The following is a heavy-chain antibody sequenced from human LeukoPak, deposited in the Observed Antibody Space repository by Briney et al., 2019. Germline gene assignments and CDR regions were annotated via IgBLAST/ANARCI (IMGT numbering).Heavy chain of an antibody. CDR3: TLHGSGSYRFFDY. J-gene: IGHJ4*02. CDR2: IYPGDSDT. V-gene: IGHV5-51*01. CDR1: GYSFTSYW. Sequence: PGESLKISCKGSGYSFTSYWIGWVRQIPGKGLEWMGIIYPGDSDTRYSPSFQGQVTISADKSISTAYLQWSSLKASDTAMYYCTLHGSGSYRFFDYWGQGTLVTVSS. D-gene: IGHD3-10*01.